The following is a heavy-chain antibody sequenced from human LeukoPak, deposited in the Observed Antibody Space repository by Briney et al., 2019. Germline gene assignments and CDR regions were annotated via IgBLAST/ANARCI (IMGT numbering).Heavy chain of an antibody. CDR1: GFTFNKDG. CDR2: VNENGAET. J-gene: IGHJ4*02. Sequence: GGSLRLSCAASGFTFNKDGMSWVRQAPGKGLEWVSTVNENGAETHYADSVKGRFPISRDNSKNSVLLQMNSLRAGDTALYYCTKGDGGWYPIDYWGQGTLVIVSS. V-gene: IGHV3-23*01. CDR3: TKGDGGWYPIDY. D-gene: IGHD6-19*01.